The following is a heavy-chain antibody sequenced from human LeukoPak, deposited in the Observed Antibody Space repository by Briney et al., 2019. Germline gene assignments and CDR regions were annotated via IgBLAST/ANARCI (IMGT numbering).Heavy chain of an antibody. CDR2: IYWDDDK. V-gene: IGHV2-5*02. CDR3: AHKEYYAVGSLGDSFDY. D-gene: IGHD3-10*01. Sequence: SGPTLVKPTQPLTLTCTFSGFSLSTSGVGVGWIRQPPGKALEWLAVIYWDDDKRHSPSLKSRLTIAKDTSKNQVVLTMPNMEPVDTATYYCAHKEYYAVGSLGDSFDYWGQGTLVTVSS. CDR1: GFSLSTSGVG. J-gene: IGHJ4*02.